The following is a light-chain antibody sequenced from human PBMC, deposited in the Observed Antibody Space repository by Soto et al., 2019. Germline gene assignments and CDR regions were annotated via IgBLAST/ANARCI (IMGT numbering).Light chain of an antibody. J-gene: IGLJ3*02. V-gene: IGLV2-14*01. CDR2: EVS. CDR3: SSFTRSTTLV. Sequence: QSALTQPVSVSGSPGQSITISCTGTSSDVGAYNYVSWYQQHPGKAPKLMIYEVSNRPSGVSNRFSGSKSGNTASLTISGLQAEDEADYYCSSFTRSTTLVFGGGTKLTVL. CDR1: SSDVGAYNY.